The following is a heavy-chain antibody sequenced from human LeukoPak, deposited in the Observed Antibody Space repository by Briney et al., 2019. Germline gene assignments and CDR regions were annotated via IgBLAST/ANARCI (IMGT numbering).Heavy chain of an antibody. J-gene: IGHJ3*02. CDR2: INHSGST. CDR1: GGSFSGYY. V-gene: IGHV4-34*01. CDR3: ARDGLPSKYCSSTSCFLGAFDI. D-gene: IGHD2-2*01. Sequence: SETLSLTCAVYGGSFSGYYWSWIRQPPGKWLELIGEINHSGSTNYNPSLKSRVTISVDTSKNQFSLKLSSVTAADTAVYYCARDGLPSKYCSSTSCFLGAFDIWGQGTMVTVSS.